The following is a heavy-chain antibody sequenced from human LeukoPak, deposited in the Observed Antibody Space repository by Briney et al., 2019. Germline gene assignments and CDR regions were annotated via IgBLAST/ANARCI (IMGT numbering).Heavy chain of an antibody. V-gene: IGHV3-11*05. CDR3: AREYYDILTGPDPNWFDP. CDR2: ISSSSSYT. CDR1: GFTFSDYY. J-gene: IGHJ5*02. D-gene: IGHD3-9*01. Sequence: PGGSLRLSCAASGFTFSDYYMSWIRQAPGKGLEWVSYISSSSSYTNYADSVKGRFTISRDNAKTSLYLQMNSLRAEDTAVYYCAREYYDILTGPDPNWFDPWGQGTLVTVSS.